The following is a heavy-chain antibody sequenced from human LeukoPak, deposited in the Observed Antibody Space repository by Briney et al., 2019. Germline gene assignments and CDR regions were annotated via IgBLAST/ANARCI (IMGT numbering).Heavy chain of an antibody. Sequence: GASVKVSCKASGGTFSSYATIWVRQAPGQGLEWMGRIIPILGIANYAQKFQGRVTITADKSTSTAYMELSSLRSEDTAVYYCASQDGYNWGQGTLVTVSS. CDR2: IIPILGIA. CDR1: GGTFSSYA. D-gene: IGHD5-24*01. J-gene: IGHJ4*02. CDR3: ASQDGYN. V-gene: IGHV1-69*04.